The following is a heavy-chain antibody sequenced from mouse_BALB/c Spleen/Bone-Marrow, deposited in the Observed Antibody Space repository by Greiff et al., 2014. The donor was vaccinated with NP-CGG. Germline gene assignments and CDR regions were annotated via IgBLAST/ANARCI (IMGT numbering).Heavy chain of an antibody. CDR2: INPNNGGT. CDR1: GYTFTTYY. V-gene: IGHV1S81*02. D-gene: IGHD4-1*01. CDR3: TRGRTWDFDY. J-gene: IGHJ2*01. Sequence: VQLQQSGAELVKPGTSVKLSCKASGYTFTTYYMYWVEQRPGQGLEWIGEINPNNGGTNFKEKFKSKATLTVDRSSSTAYMQLSSLTSEDSAVYYCTRGRTWDFDYWGQGTTLTVSS.